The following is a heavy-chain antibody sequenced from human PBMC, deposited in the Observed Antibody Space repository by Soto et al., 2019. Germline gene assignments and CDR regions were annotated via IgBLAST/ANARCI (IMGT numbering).Heavy chain of an antibody. J-gene: IGHJ6*02. CDR3: ARDFVVGGPTINYYYGMDV. V-gene: IGHV3-11*06. D-gene: IGHD1-26*01. CDR2: ISSSSSYT. CDR1: GFTFSDYY. Sequence: GGSLTLSCAASGFTFSDYYMSWIRQAPGKGLEWVSYISSSSSYTNYADSVKGRFTISRDNAKNSLYLQMNSLGAEDTAVYYCARDFVVGGPTINYYYGMDVWGQGTTVTVSS.